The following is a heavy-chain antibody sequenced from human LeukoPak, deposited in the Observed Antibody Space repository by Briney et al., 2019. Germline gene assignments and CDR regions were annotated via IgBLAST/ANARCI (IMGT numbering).Heavy chain of an antibody. CDR2: VNHGGST. D-gene: IGHD5-18*01. CDR1: GGSFSGYY. V-gene: IGHV4-34*01. CDR3: AGGIGGGYSYGYNWFDP. J-gene: IGHJ5*02. Sequence: SETLSLTCAVYGGSFSGYYWSWIRQPPGKGLEWIGEVNHGGSTNYNPSLKSRVTISVDTSKNQFSLKLSSVTAADTAVYYCAGGIGGGYSYGYNWFDPWGQGTLVTVSS.